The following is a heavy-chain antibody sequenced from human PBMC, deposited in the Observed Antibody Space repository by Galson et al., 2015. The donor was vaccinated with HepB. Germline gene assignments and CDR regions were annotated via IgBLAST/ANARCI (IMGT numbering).Heavy chain of an antibody. CDR3: ATYKYYYGSGRLDY. CDR1: GFTFSSYG. V-gene: IGHV3-30*03. CDR2: ISYDGSNR. D-gene: IGHD3-10*01. Sequence: SLRLSCAASGFTFSSYGMHWVRQAPGKGLEWVAVISYDGSNRYYADSVKGRFTISRDNSKNTLYLQMNSLRAEDTAVYYCATYKYYYGSGRLDYWGQGTLVTVSS. J-gene: IGHJ4*02.